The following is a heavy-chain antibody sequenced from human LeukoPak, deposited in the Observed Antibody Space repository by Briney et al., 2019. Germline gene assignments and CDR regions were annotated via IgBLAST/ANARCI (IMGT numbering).Heavy chain of an antibody. D-gene: IGHD6-19*01. J-gene: IGHJ4*02. CDR3: ARASGIYGSGWYFDY. CDR2: IWYDGSNK. V-gene: IGHV3-33*01. CDR1: GFTFSNYG. Sequence: PGRSLRLSCAASGFTFSNYGMHWVRQAPGKGLEWVAVIWYDGSNKYYAVSVKGRFTISRDNSKNTLYLQVNTLRAEDTAVYYCARASGIYGSGWYFDYWGQGTLVTVSS.